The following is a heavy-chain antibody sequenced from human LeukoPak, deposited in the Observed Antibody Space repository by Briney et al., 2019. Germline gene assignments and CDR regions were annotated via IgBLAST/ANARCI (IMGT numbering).Heavy chain of an antibody. Sequence: PSETLSLTCTVSGGSISSYYWSWIRQPPGKGLEWIGYIYYSESTNYNPSLKSRVTISVDTSKNQFSLKLSSVTAADTAVYYCARLTLNWFDPWGQGTLVTVSS. D-gene: IGHD3-9*01. CDR2: IYYSEST. J-gene: IGHJ5*02. CDR3: ARLTLNWFDP. CDR1: GGSISSYY. V-gene: IGHV4-59*01.